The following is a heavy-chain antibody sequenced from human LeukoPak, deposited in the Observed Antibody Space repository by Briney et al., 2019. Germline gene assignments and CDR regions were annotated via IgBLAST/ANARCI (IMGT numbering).Heavy chain of an antibody. CDR1: GGSFSGYY. V-gene: IGHV4-34*01. J-gene: IGHJ4*02. CDR2: INHSGST. Sequence: KPSETLSLTCAVYGGSFSGYYWSWIRQPPGKGLEWIGEINHSGSTNYNPSLKSRVTTSVDTSKNQFSLKLSSVTAADTAVYYCARDLGGGTPYDYWGQGTLVTVSS. D-gene: IGHD2-15*01. CDR3: ARDLGGGTPYDY.